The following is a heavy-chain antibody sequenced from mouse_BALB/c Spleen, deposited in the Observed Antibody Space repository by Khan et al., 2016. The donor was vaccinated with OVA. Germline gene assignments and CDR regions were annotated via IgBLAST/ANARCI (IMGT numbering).Heavy chain of an antibody. V-gene: IGHV1S135*01. CDR2: VDPFNGAT. J-gene: IGHJ3*01. Sequence: EVQLQQSGPEVMKPGASVKISCKASGYSFTTYYIHWVKQSHGKSLEWIGYVDPFNGATTYNQKFKGKATLTVDRSSSTGYMHLSSLTSEDSAVYYCTRHGYVAWFAYWCQGTLVTVSA. CDR3: TRHGYVAWFAY. D-gene: IGHD2-2*01. CDR1: GYSFTTYY.